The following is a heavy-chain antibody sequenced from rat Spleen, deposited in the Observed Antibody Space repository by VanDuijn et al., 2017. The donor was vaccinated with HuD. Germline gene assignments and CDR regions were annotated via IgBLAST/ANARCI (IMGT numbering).Heavy chain of an antibody. CDR2: MRYNGDT. Sequence: QVQLKESEPDLVQPSQTLSLTCTVSGFSLIRYNVHWVRQPPGKGLEWMGRMRYNGDTSYNSALKSRLSINRDTSKNQVFLKMNSLQTDDTGTYYCTIHPRYWGQGVMVTVSS. CDR3: TIHPRY. CDR1: GFSLIRYN. D-gene: IGHD3-1*01. V-gene: IGHV2-63*01. J-gene: IGHJ2*01.